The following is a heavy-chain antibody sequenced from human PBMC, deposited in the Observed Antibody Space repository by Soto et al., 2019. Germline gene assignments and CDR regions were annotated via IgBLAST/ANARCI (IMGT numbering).Heavy chain of an antibody. D-gene: IGHD3-3*01. J-gene: IGHJ5*02. CDR3: ARLAQGDSRGFLEWPRNWFDP. V-gene: IGHV4-61*05. Sequence: SETLSLTCTVSGGSISSSSNHWGWIRQPPGKGLEWIGYIYYSGSTNYNPSLKSRVTISVDTSKNQFSLKLSSVTAADTAVYYCARLAQGDSRGFLEWPRNWFDPWGQGTLVTVSS. CDR1: GGSISSSSNH. CDR2: IYYSGST.